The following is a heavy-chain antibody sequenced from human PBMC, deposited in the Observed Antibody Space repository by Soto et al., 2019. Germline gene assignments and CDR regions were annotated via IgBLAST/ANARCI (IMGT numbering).Heavy chain of an antibody. J-gene: IGHJ4*02. D-gene: IGHD2-21*02. Sequence: QVQLVQSGAEVKKPGASVKVSCKASGYTFTSYAMHWVRQAPGQRREWMGWFNAGNGNTKYSQKFQGRVTITRDTSASTTYMVQRSLRSEDTAVYYFARSILVGTAFDYWGQGTLVTVSS. V-gene: IGHV1-3*01. CDR2: FNAGNGNT. CDR3: ARSILVGTAFDY. CDR1: GYTFTSYA.